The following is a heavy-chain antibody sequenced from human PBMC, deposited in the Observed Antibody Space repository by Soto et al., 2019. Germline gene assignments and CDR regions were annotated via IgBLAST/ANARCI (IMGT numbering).Heavy chain of an antibody. CDR1: GFTFSSYA. Sequence: GGSLRLSCAASGFTFSSYAMHWVRQAPGKGLEWVAVISYDGSNKYYADSVKGRFTISRDNSKNTLYLQVNSLRAEDTAVYYCAKDPSRGVAARPYYYYGMDVWGQGTTVTVSS. V-gene: IGHV3-30-3*01. J-gene: IGHJ6*02. D-gene: IGHD6-6*01. CDR2: ISYDGSNK. CDR3: AKDPSRGVAARPYYYYGMDV.